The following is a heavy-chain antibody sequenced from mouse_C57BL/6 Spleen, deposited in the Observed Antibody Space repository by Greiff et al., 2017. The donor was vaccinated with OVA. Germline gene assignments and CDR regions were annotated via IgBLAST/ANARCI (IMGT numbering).Heavy chain of an antibody. D-gene: IGHD1-1*01. J-gene: IGHJ4*01. CDR1: GYTFTSYG. V-gene: IGHV1-81*01. CDR2: IYPRSGTT. CDR3: APITAVVATENAMDY. Sequence: VQLQQSGAELARPGASVKLSCKASGYTFTSYGISWVKQRTGQGLEWIGEIYPRSGTTYYNEKFKGKATLTADKSSSTAYMERRILTSEDSAVDICAPITAVVATENAMDYWGQGTSVTVSS.